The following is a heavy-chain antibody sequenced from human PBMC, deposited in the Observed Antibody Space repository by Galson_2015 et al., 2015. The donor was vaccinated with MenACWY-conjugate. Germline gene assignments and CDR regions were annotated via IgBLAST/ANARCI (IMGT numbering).Heavy chain of an antibody. J-gene: IGHJ5*02. D-gene: IGHD2-8*01. Sequence: SLRLSCAASGFTVTDNCLSWVRQAPGKGPEWIAMVDRDGATTDSDASRGRLTTPTDNINNTVILQMNSLRAEDTAVFRCSRGYDWCSYFRAWGQGAQVTVSS. CDR1: GFTVTDNC. V-gene: IGHV3-53*01. CDR3: SRGYDWCSYFRA. CDR2: VDRDGAT.